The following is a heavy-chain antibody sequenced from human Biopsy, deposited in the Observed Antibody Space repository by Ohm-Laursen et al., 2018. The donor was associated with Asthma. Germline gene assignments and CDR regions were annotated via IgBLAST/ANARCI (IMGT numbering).Heavy chain of an antibody. CDR2: ISWNSGSI. J-gene: IGHJ4*02. V-gene: IGHV3-9*01. CDR1: GFAFDDYG. Sequence: SLRLSCAASGFAFDDYGMHWVRQAPGKGLEWVSGISWNSGSIGYADSVKGRFTISRDNAKNSLYLQMNSQRVEDTALYYCAKATLGDIGKDYWGQGTLVTVSS. CDR3: AKATLGDIGKDY. D-gene: IGHD2-21*01.